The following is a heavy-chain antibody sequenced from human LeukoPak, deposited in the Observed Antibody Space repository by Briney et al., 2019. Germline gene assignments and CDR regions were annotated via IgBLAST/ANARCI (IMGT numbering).Heavy chain of an antibody. Sequence: KPSETLSLTCTVSGGSISSSSYYWGWIRQPPGKGLEWIGSIYYSGSTYYNPSLKSRVTISVDTSKNQFSLKLSSVTAADTAVYYCARHGLGTTSGVGAFDIWGQGTMVTVSS. V-gene: IGHV4-39*01. CDR3: ARHGLGTTSGVGAFDI. CDR1: GGSISSSSYY. CDR2: IYYSGST. J-gene: IGHJ3*02. D-gene: IGHD3-16*01.